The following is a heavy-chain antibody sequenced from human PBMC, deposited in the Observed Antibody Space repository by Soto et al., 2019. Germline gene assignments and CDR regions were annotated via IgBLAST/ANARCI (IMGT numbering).Heavy chain of an antibody. CDR2: IWYDGSNK. J-gene: IGHJ3*02. CDR3: ARDVYSSGWGDDAFDI. Sequence: GGSLRLSCAASGFTFSSYGMHWVRQAPGKGLEWVAVIWYDGSNKYYADSVKGRFTISRDNSKNTLYLQMNSLRAEDTAVYYCARDVYSSGWGDDAFDIWGQGTMVTVSS. V-gene: IGHV3-33*01. D-gene: IGHD6-19*01. CDR1: GFTFSSYG.